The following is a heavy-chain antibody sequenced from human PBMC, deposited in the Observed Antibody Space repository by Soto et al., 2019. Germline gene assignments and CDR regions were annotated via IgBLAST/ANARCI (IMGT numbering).Heavy chain of an antibody. Sequence: SETLSLTCSVSGGSISSGDYYWSWIRQPPGKGLEWVGYNYYSGSTNYNPSLKSRVTISVDTSKNQFSLRLSSVTAADTAVYYCARASNYDILTGYDYYYYMDVWGKGTTVTVSS. J-gene: IGHJ6*03. CDR1: GGSISSGDYY. D-gene: IGHD3-9*01. V-gene: IGHV4-61*08. CDR3: ARASNYDILTGYDYYYYMDV. CDR2: NYYSGST.